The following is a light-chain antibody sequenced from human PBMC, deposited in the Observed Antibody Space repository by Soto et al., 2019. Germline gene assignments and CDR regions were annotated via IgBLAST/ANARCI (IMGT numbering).Light chain of an antibody. Sequence: QAVVTQEPSLTVSPGGTVTLTCASSTGAVTSANYPSWFQQKPGQPHRTLIYTTNSRHSWTPARFSGSLLGGKAALTLSGAQPEDEADYYCLLYYGGAHLVFGGGTKLTVL. CDR1: TGAVTSANY. J-gene: IGLJ2*01. CDR3: LLYYGGAHLV. CDR2: TTN. V-gene: IGLV7-43*01.